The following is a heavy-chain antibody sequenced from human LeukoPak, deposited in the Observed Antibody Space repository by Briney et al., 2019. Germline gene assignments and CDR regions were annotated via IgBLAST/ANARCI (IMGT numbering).Heavy chain of an antibody. Sequence: GGSLRLSCAASGFPFSEYWMHWVRQAPGKGLQWVSRISPDGSLTPYVDSVKGRFTISRDNAKNTLYLQMSSLRAENTAVYDCAVDYYGSGSHWGQGALVTAS. J-gene: IGHJ4*02. V-gene: IGHV3-74*01. CDR2: ISPDGSLT. D-gene: IGHD3-10*01. CDR3: AVDYYGSGSH. CDR1: GFPFSEYW.